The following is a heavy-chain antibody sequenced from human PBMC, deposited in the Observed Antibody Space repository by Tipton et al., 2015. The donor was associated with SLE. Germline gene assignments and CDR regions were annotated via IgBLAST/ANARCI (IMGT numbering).Heavy chain of an antibody. J-gene: IGHJ3*01. Sequence: TLSLTCTVSGGSISSYYWSWIRQPPGKGLEWIGYIYYSGSTYYNPSLKSRVTISVDTSKNQFSLKLSSVTAADTAVYYCASLGPSSLVLLWGQGTMVTVSS. D-gene: IGHD6-6*01. CDR2: IYYSGST. CDR3: ASLGPSSLVLL. CDR1: GGSISSYY. V-gene: IGHV4-59*12.